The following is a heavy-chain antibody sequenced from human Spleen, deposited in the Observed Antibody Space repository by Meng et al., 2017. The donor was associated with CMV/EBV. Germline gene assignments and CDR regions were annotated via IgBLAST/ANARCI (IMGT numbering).Heavy chain of an antibody. CDR2: MNPNSGNT. J-gene: IGHJ6*02. Sequence: CKASGYNFTSYDINWVRQATGQGLEWMGWMNPNSGNTGYAQKFQGRVTITRNTSISTAYMELSSLRSEDTAVYYCARGTLGYYGMDVWGQGTTVTVSS. CDR1: GYNFTSYD. V-gene: IGHV1-8*03. CDR3: ARGTLGYYGMDV.